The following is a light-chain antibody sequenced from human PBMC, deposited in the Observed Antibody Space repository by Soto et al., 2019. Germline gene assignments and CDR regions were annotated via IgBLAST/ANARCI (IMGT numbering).Light chain of an antibody. Sequence: DIQMTQSPSSLSASVGDRVTITCRASQSISSYLNWYQQKPGKAPKLLIYAASSLQSGVPSRFSGSGSGTDCTLTISSLQPEDCATYYCQQSYSTLFTFGPGTKVDIK. CDR3: QQSYSTLFT. J-gene: IGKJ3*01. V-gene: IGKV1-39*01. CDR1: QSISSY. CDR2: AAS.